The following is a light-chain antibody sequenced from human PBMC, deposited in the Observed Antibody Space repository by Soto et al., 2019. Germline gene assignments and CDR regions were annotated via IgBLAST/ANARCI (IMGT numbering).Light chain of an antibody. Sequence: QTVVTQSPSASASLGASVKLTCTLSSGHSSYAIAWHQQQPEKGPRYLMNLNSDGSHSKGDGIPDRFSGSSSGAERYLTISSLQSEDEADYYCQTWGTGIHRVFGGGTKLTVL. CDR1: SGHSSYA. J-gene: IGLJ2*01. V-gene: IGLV4-69*01. CDR3: QTWGTGIHRV. CDR2: LNSDGSH.